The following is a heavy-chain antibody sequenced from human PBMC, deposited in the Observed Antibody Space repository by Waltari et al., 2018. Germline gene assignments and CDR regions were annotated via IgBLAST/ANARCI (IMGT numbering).Heavy chain of an antibody. J-gene: IGHJ4*02. V-gene: IGHV3-30*02. CDR3: AKDRAQPGYSSSWYDGTLLDY. Sequence: QVQLVESGGGVVQPGGSLRLSCAASGFTFSSYGMHWVRQAPGKGLEWVAFIRYDGSNKYYADSVKGRFTISRDNSKNTLYLQMNSLRAEDTAVYYCAKDRAQPGYSSSWYDGTLLDYWGQGTLVTVSS. CDR2: IRYDGSNK. CDR1: GFTFSSYG. D-gene: IGHD6-13*01.